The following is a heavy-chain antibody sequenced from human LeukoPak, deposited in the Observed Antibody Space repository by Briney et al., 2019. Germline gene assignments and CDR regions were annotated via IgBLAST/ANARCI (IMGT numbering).Heavy chain of an antibody. CDR3: ARGRRSGWYELDY. J-gene: IGHJ4*02. Sequence: SETLSLTCTVSSGSISSYYWSWIRQPPGKGLEWIGYIYYSGSTNYNPSLKSRVTISVDTSRNQFSLKLSSVTAADTAVYYCARGRRSGWYELDYWGQGTLVTVSS. CDR1: SGSISSYY. CDR2: IYYSGST. V-gene: IGHV4-59*01. D-gene: IGHD6-19*01.